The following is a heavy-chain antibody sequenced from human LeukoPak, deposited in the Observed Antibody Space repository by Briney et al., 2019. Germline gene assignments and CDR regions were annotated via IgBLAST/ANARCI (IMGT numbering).Heavy chain of an antibody. J-gene: IGHJ4*02. Sequence: PGGSLRLSCAASGFTFSSYWMHWVRRAPGKGLVWVSRISSDGSSTSYADSVKGRFTIFGDNAKNTLYLQMNTVRAEDTAVYFCARALPPSVNTPWKWGQGTQVTVSS. D-gene: IGHD1-1*01. V-gene: IGHV3-74*01. CDR2: ISSDGSST. CDR3: ARALPPSVNTPWK. CDR1: GFTFSSYW.